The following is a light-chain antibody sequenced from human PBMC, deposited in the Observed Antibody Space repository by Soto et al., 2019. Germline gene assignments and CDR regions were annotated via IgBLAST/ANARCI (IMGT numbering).Light chain of an antibody. J-gene: IGKJ1*01. CDR3: QHYNSYSAS. V-gene: IGKV1-5*03. Sequence: DIQMTQSPSTLSGSVGDRVTITCRASQTISSWLAWYQQKPWKAHKLLIYKASTLKSGVPSRFSGSGSGTEFTLTISSLQPDDCATYYCQHYNSYSASFGQGTKVDLK. CDR2: KAS. CDR1: QTISSW.